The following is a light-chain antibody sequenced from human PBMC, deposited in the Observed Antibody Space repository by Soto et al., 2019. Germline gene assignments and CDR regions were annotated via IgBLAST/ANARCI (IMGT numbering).Light chain of an antibody. CDR1: QSVSQN. CDR3: QQSNNWPYT. CDR2: GAS. Sequence: EIVMTQSPATLSVSPGERATLSCRASQSVSQNLAWYQQKPGQAPRLLFYGASTRATGIPARFSGSGSGTEFTLTISSLQSEDFAVYYCQQSNNWPYTFGEGTKLEIK. J-gene: IGKJ2*01. V-gene: IGKV3-15*01.